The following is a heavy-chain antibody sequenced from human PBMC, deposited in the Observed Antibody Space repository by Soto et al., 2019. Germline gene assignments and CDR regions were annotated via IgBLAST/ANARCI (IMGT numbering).Heavy chain of an antibody. J-gene: IGHJ4*02. D-gene: IGHD3-3*01. CDR3: AKDFPYYDFWSGYLESGMDY. V-gene: IGHV3-23*01. Sequence: PGGSLRLSCAASGFTFSSYAMSWVRQAPGNGLEWVSAISGSGGSTYYADSVKGRFTISRDNSKNTLYLQMNSLRAEDTAVYYCAKDFPYYDFWSGYLESGMDYWGQGTLVTVSS. CDR1: GFTFSSYA. CDR2: ISGSGGST.